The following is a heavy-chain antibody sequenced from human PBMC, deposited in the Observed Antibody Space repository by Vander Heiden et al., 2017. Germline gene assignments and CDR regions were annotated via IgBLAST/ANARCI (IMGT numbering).Heavy chain of an antibody. CDR1: GGSISSYY. V-gene: IGHV4-59*01. Sequence: QVQLQEPGPGRVKPSETRSLTFTVSGGSISSYYWGWIRQPPGKGLEWIGYIYYSGSTNYNPSLKSRVTISVDTSKSQFSLKLSSVTAADTAVYYCARDSKIIGLSRVYYYYGMDVWGQGTTVTVSS. CDR3: ARDSKIIGLSRVYYYYGMDV. J-gene: IGHJ6*02. D-gene: IGHD2-2*01. CDR2: IYYSGST.